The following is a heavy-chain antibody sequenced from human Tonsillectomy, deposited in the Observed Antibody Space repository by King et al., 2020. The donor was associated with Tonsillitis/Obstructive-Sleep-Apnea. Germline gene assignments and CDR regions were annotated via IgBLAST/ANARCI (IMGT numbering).Heavy chain of an antibody. CDR2: IKSKTHGGTT. CDR3: TTYQILVAGAYFDY. D-gene: IGHD6-19*01. V-gene: IGHV3-15*01. J-gene: IGHJ4*02. CDR1: GFTFSHAW. Sequence: VQLVESGGGLVKPGGSLRLSCAASGFTFSHAWMTWVRQAPGKGLKWVGRIKSKTHGGTTDYAAPVKGRFTISRDDSKNTLYLQMNSLKTEDTAVYYCTTYQILVAGAYFDYWGRGTLVTVSS.